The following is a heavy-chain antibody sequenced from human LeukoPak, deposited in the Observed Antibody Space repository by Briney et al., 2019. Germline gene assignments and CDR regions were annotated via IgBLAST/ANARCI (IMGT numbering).Heavy chain of an antibody. D-gene: IGHD3-22*01. V-gene: IGHV4-39*01. CDR2: IYYSGST. CDR3: ASQEHPRGYYYDSSGYADY. J-gene: IGHJ4*02. Sequence: PSETLSLTCTVSGGSISSSSYCWGWIRQPPGKGLEWIGSIYYSGSTYYNPSLKSRVTISVDTSKNQFSLKLSSVTAADTAVYYCASQEHPRGYYYDSSGYADYWGQGTLVTVSS. CDR1: GGSISSSSYC.